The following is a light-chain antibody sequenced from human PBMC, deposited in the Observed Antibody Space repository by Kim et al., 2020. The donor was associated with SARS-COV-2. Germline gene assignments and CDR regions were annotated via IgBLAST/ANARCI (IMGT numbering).Light chain of an antibody. Sequence: VAPGKTARITCGGDSIGSKSVHWYQQKPGQAPVVVIYYDTGRPSGVPERFSGSNSGDTATLTISRVEAGDEADYYSQVWDRSTNRVFGGGTKLTVL. J-gene: IGLJ3*02. CDR3: QVWDRSTNRV. V-gene: IGLV3-21*04. CDR1: SIGSKS. CDR2: YDT.